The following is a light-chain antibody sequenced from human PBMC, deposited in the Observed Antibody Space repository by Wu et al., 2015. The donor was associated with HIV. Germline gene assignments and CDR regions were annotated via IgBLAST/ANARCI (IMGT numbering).Light chain of an antibody. CDR3: QQRSTWPPKN. V-gene: IGKV3-11*01. CDR2: EVS. CDR1: QTIGSDY. Sequence: DIVLTQSPDTLSASVGERVTLSCRASQTIGSDYLAWYQLKPGQAPRLVIYEVSNRATGIPDRFGGSGSGTDFTLTINSLEAEDFAIYYCQQRSTWPPKNFGPGTKLEI. J-gene: IGKJ2*01.